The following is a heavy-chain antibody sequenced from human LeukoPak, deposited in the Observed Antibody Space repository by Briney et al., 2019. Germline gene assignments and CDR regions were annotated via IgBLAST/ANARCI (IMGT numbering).Heavy chain of an antibody. CDR2: ISSDGSNK. V-gene: IGHV3-30*04. J-gene: IGHJ6*03. Sequence: PGRSLRLSCAASGFTFSSYVIHWVRQAPGKGLEWLVVISSDGSNKYYADSVKGRFTISRDNSKNTLYLQMNSLRAEDTAVYYCARARGIAAAGPPLNYYYMDVWGKGTTVTVSS. D-gene: IGHD6-13*01. CDR1: GFTFSSYV. CDR3: ARARGIAAAGPPLNYYYMDV.